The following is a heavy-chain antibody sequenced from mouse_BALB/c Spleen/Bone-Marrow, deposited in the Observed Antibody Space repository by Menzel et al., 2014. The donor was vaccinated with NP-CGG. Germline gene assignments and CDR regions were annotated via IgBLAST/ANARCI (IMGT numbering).Heavy chain of an antibody. J-gene: IGHJ4*01. D-gene: IGHD1-1*01. CDR1: GYTFTSYW. V-gene: IGHV1-69*02. CDR3: TRYGNSHYYAMDY. CDR2: IYPSDSYT. Sequence: QVQLKESGAELVRPGASVKLSCRASGYTFTSYWINWVKQRPGQGLEWIGNIYPSDSYTNYNQRFKDKATLTVDKSSSTAYMQLCSPTSEDSAVYYCTRYGNSHYYAMDYWGQGTSVTVSS.